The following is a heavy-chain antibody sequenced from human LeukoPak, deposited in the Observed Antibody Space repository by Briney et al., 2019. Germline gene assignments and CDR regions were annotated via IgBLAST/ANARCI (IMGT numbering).Heavy chain of an antibody. CDR2: IYTSGST. Sequence: SETLSLTCTVSGGSINNYYWSWIRQPAGKGLEWIGRIYTSGSTNYNPSLKSRVTMSVDTSLNQFSLKLSSVTAADTAVYYCARDHYSRSSWYPDYWGQGTLVIVSS. V-gene: IGHV4-4*07. J-gene: IGHJ4*02. CDR1: GGSINNYY. CDR3: ARDHYSRSSWYPDY. D-gene: IGHD6-13*01.